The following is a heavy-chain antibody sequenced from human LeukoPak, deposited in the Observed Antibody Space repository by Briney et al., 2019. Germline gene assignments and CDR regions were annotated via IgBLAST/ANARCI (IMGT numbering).Heavy chain of an antibody. Sequence: SETLSLTCTVSGGSISSGSYYWSWIRQPARKGLEWIGRIYTSGSTNYNPSLKSRVTISVDTSKNQFSLKLSSVTAADTAVYYCARSYRSGSGGDFDYWGQGTLVTVSS. CDR2: IYTSGST. CDR1: GGSISSGSYY. V-gene: IGHV4-61*02. CDR3: ARSYRSGSGGDFDY. J-gene: IGHJ4*02. D-gene: IGHD6-19*01.